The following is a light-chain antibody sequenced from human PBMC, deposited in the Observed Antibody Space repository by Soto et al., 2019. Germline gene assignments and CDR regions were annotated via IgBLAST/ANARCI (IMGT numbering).Light chain of an antibody. CDR1: QSISSY. CDR3: QQRSKWPLT. J-gene: IGKJ4*01. V-gene: IGKV3-11*01. CDR2: DVS. Sequence: EIVLTQSPTTLSLSPGERATLSCRASQSISSYLSWYQHKPGQAPRLLIYDVSNRATGIPARFSGSGSGTDFTLTISSLEPEDFAVYYCQQRSKWPLTFGGGTKVDIK.